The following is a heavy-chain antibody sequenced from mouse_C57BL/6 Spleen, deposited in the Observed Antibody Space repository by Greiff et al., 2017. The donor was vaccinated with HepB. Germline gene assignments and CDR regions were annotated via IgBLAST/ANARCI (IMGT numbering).Heavy chain of an antibody. CDR2: INPNYGST. J-gene: IGHJ2*01. CDR1: GYSFTDYN. D-gene: IGHD2-3*01. V-gene: IGHV1-39*01. CDR3: ATTIYDGYDGDC. Sequence: VQLQQSGPELVKPGASVKISCKASGYSFTDYNMNWVQQSNGKSLEWIGEINPNYGSTSYNQKFKGKATITVDQSSSTTYMQLNSLTSEDSAVYYCATTIYDGYDGDCWGQCTTLTVSS.